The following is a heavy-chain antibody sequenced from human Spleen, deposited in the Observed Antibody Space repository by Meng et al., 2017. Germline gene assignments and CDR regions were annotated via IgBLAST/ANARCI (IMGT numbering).Heavy chain of an antibody. J-gene: IGHJ2*01. CDR3: AKDHRYSGYDYGWYFDL. CDR2: ISGSGGST. Sequence: GESLKISCAASGFTFSSYAMNWVRQAPGKGLEWVSAISGSGGSTYYADSVKGRFTISRDNSKNTLYLQMNSLRAEDTAVYYCAKDHRYSGYDYGWYFDLWGRGTLVTVSS. CDR1: GFTFSSYA. V-gene: IGHV3-23*01. D-gene: IGHD5-12*01.